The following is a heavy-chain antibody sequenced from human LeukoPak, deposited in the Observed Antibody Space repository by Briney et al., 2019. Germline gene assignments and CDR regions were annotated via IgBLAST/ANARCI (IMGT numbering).Heavy chain of an antibody. Sequence: SETLSLTCAVSGGSISSGGYSWSWIRQPPGKGLEWIGYIYHSGSTYYNPSLKSRATISVDRSKNQFSLKLSSVTAADTAVYYCARDSGSSWYWFDPGGQGTLVTVPS. V-gene: IGHV4-30-2*01. CDR3: ARDSGSSWYWFDP. CDR2: IYHSGST. CDR1: GGSISSGGYS. D-gene: IGHD6-13*01. J-gene: IGHJ5*02.